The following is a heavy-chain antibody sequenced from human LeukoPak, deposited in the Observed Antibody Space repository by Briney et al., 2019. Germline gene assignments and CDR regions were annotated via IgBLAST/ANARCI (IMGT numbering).Heavy chain of an antibody. CDR3: AREAGAPYGMDV. Sequence: SETLSLTCSVSGGSIRGYYWSWIRQPPGKELKCFGNIYYSGSTNYNPSLKSRVTISVDTSKNQFSLKLSSVTAADTAVYYCAREAGAPYGMDVWGQGTTVTVSS. J-gene: IGHJ6*02. CDR2: IYYSGST. CDR1: GGSIRGYY. V-gene: IGHV4-59*01. D-gene: IGHD3-10*01.